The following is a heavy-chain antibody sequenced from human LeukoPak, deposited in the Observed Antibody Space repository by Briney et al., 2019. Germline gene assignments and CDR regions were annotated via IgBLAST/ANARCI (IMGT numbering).Heavy chain of an antibody. CDR2: INIDGSNT. V-gene: IGHV3-74*01. CDR3: ARSLGGAYDY. J-gene: IGHJ4*02. Sequence: PGGSLRLSCAPSGFPFSSYSMHWVRQAPGKGLVWVSRINIDGSNTNYADSVKGRFTISRDSAKNTLYLQMDSLRAEDTAVYYCARSLGGAYDYWGQGTLVTVSS. CDR1: GFPFSSYS. D-gene: IGHD1-26*01.